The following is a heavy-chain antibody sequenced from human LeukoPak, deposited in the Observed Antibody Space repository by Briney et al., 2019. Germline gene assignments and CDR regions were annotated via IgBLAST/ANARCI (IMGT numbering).Heavy chain of an antibody. CDR3: ARSAARLRYYYAMDV. J-gene: IGHJ6*02. CDR2: NYSGDSGVST. CDR1: GFSVSNTY. Sequence: GGSLRLSCAASGFSVSNTYMSWVRQATGKGLEWVSVNYSGDSGVSTYYADSVKGRFTISRHNSKNTLYLQMSSLRAEDTAVYFCARSAARLRYYYAMDVWGQGTTVTVCS. V-gene: IGHV3-53*04. D-gene: IGHD6-6*01.